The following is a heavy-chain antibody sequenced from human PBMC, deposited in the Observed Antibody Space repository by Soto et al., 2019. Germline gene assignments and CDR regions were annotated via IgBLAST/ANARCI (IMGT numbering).Heavy chain of an antibody. Sequence: PGGSLRLSCTASGFPFGNFLMIWFRQAPGKGMEWVGFIRSQPYGGTAEYAASVRGRFTISRDDSKGIAYLQMNSLQTEDSGVYYCIGSFPFWGQGTLVTVSS. CDR1: GFPFGNFL. D-gene: IGHD3-10*01. V-gene: IGHV3-49*03. CDR3: IGSFPF. J-gene: IGHJ4*02. CDR2: IRSQPYGGTA.